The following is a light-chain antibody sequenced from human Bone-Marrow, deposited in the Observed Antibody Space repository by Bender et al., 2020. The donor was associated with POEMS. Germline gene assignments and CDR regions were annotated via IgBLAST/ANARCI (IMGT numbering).Light chain of an antibody. CDR1: TLGDES. CDR3: QACDSSSVL. CDR2: QGY. V-gene: IGLV3-1*01. J-gene: IGLJ2*01. Sequence: LTQPPSVSVSPGQTAIITCSGDTLGDESASWYQQKPGQSPVLVIYQGYKRPSGIPERFSGSNFGSRATLTISGTQPMDEADYYCQACDSSSVLFGGGTKLTVL.